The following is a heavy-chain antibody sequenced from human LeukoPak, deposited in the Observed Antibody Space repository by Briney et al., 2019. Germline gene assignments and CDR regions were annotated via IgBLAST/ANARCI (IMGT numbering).Heavy chain of an antibody. Sequence: SETLSLTCAVYGGSFSGYYWSWIRQPPGKGLEWIGEINHSGSTNYNPSLKSRVTISVDTSKNQFSLKLSSVTAADTAVYYCARVQSIAALPDSDWFDRWGQGTLVTVSS. V-gene: IGHV4-34*01. CDR1: GGSFSGYY. CDR2: INHSGST. J-gene: IGHJ5*02. D-gene: IGHD6-6*01. CDR3: ARVQSIAALPDSDWFDR.